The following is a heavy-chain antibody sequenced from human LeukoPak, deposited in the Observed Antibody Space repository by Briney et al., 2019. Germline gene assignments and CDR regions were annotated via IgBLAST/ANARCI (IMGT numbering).Heavy chain of an antibody. V-gene: IGHV1-46*01. CDR1: GYTFTSYY. CDR2: INPSGGST. Sequence: ASVKVSCKASGYTFTSYYMHWVRQAPGQGLEWMGIINPSGGSTSYAQKFQGRVTMTRDMSTSTVYMELSSLRSEDTAVYYCARCDITMVRGVIMGSFDYWGQGTLVTVSS. J-gene: IGHJ4*02. CDR3: ARCDITMVRGVIMGSFDY. D-gene: IGHD3-10*01.